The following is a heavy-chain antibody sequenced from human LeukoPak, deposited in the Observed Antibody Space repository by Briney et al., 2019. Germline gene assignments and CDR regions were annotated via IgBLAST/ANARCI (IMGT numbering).Heavy chain of an antibody. V-gene: IGHV1-2*02. CDR1: GYTFTSYY. Sequence: ASVKVSCKASGYTFTSYYMHWARQAPGQGLEWMGWINPHSGDTNYAQKFQGRVTMTRDTSVSTAYMDLSRLRSDDTAVYYCARATGDVSLLEDYWGQGTLVTVSS. J-gene: IGHJ4*02. CDR2: INPHSGDT. D-gene: IGHD3-16*01. CDR3: ARATGDVSLLEDY.